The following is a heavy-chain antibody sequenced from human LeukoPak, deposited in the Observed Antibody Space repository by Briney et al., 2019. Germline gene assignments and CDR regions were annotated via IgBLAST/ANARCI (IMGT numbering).Heavy chain of an antibody. CDR1: GFSPSTSGMR. V-gene: IGHV2-70*04. CDR3: ARISRLYYFDY. Sequence: SGPALVNPTQTPTLTCTFSGFSPSTSGMRVSWIRQPPGKALEWLARIDWDDDKFYSTSLKTRLTISKDTSKNQVVLTMTNMDPVDTASYYCARISRLYYFDYWGQGTLVTASS. J-gene: IGHJ4*02. CDR2: IDWDDDK.